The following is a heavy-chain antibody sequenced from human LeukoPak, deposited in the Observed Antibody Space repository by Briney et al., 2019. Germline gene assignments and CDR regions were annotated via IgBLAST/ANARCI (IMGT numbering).Heavy chain of an antibody. CDR2: ISYDGSNK. Sequence: PGGSLRLSCAASGFTFSSYGMHWVRQAPGKGLEWVAVISYDGSNKYYADSVKGRFTISRDNSKNTLYLQMNSLRAEDTAVYYCARDTDFGVSIDYWGQGTLVTVSS. V-gene: IGHV3-30*19. D-gene: IGHD3-3*01. CDR3: ARDTDFGVSIDY. CDR1: GFTFSSYG. J-gene: IGHJ4*02.